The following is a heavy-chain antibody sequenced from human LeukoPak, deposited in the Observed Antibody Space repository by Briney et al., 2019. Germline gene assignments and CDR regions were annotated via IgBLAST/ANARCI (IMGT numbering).Heavy chain of an antibody. CDR1: GFTFDDYA. Sequence: GRSLRLSCAASGFTFDDYAMHWVRQAPGKGLEWVSGISWNSGSIGYADSVKGRFTISRDNAKNSLYLQMNSLRAEDTAVYYCAKAQFTMIVYRWVNDASDIWGQGTMVTVSS. CDR2: ISWNSGSI. CDR3: AKAQFTMIVYRWVNDASDI. J-gene: IGHJ3*02. V-gene: IGHV3-9*01. D-gene: IGHD3-22*01.